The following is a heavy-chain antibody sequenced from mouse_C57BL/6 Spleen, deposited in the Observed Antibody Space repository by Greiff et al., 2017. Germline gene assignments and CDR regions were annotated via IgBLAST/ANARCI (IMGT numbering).Heavy chain of an antibody. Sequence: EVKVVESGGDLVKPGGSLKLSCAASGFTFSSYGMSWVRQTPDKRLEWVATISSGGSYTYYPDSVKGRFTISRDNAKNTLYLQMSSLKSEDTAMYYCARQESLSSYDYWGQGTTLTVSS. CDR3: ARQESLSSYDY. CDR2: ISSGGSYT. D-gene: IGHD1-1*01. J-gene: IGHJ2*01. CDR1: GFTFSSYG. V-gene: IGHV5-6*01.